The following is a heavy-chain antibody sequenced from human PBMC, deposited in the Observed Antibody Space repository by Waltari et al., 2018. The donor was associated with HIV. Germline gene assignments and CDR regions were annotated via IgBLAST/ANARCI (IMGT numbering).Heavy chain of an antibody. V-gene: IGHV1-2*02. J-gene: IGHJ4*02. CDR3: AREGTMIVVVITDVTFDY. CDR1: GYTFTGYY. Sequence: QVQLVQSGAEVKKPGASVKVSCKASGYTFTGYYMHWVRQAAAYGREWMGWINPNSGGTNYAQKFQGRVTMTRDTSISTAYMELSRLRSDDTAVYYCAREGTMIVVVITDVTFDYWGQGTLVTVSS. CDR2: INPNSGGT. D-gene: IGHD3-22*01.